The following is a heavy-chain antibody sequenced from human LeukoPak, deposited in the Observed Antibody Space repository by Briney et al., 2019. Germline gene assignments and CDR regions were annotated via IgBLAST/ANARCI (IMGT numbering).Heavy chain of an antibody. J-gene: IGHJ4*02. CDR3: ARDGYYDSSGYQL. CDR1: GGSISSSSYY. CDR2: IYYSGST. Sequence: SETLSLTCTVSGGSISSSSYYWGWIRQPPGKGLEWIGSIYYSGSTYYNPSLKSRVTISVDTSKNQFSLKLSSVSAADTAVYYCARDGYYDSSGYQLWGQGTLVTVSS. V-gene: IGHV4-39*02. D-gene: IGHD3-22*01.